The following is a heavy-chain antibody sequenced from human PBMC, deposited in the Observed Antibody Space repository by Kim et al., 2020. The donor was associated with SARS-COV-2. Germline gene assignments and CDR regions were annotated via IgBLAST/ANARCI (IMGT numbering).Heavy chain of an antibody. Sequence: GGSLRLSCAASGFTFSSYSMNWVRQAPGKGLEWVSSISSSSSYIYYADSVKGRFTISRDNAKNSLYLQMNSLRAEDTAVYYCARSQDYYDSSGYLYYFDYWGQGTLVTVSS. V-gene: IGHV3-21*01. CDR1: GFTFSSYS. J-gene: IGHJ4*02. D-gene: IGHD3-22*01. CDR3: ARSQDYYDSSGYLYYFDY. CDR2: ISSSSSYI.